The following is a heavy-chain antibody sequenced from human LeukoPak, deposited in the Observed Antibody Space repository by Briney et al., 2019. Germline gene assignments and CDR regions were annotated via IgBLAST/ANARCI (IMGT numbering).Heavy chain of an antibody. D-gene: IGHD3-10*01. CDR3: ARGGRYYGSGSYYNYY. J-gene: IGHJ4*02. CDR1: GGSFSGYY. V-gene: IGHV4-34*01. CDR2: IKHSGST. Sequence: SETLSLTCAVYGGSFSGYYWSWIRQPPGKGLEWIGEIKHSGSTNYNPSLKSRVNISVDTSKNQFSLKLSSVTAADTAVYYCARGGRYYGSGSYYNYYWGQGTLVTVSS.